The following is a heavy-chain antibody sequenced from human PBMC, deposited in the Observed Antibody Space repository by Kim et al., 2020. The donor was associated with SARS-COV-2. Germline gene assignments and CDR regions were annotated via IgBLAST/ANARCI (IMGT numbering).Heavy chain of an antibody. CDR2: NT. Sequence: NTNYAQKLQGRVTMTTDTSTSTAYMELRSLRSDDTAVYYCARESQWETTDVWGQGTTVTVSS. D-gene: IGHD1-26*01. CDR3: ARESQWETTDV. J-gene: IGHJ6*02. V-gene: IGHV1-18*01.